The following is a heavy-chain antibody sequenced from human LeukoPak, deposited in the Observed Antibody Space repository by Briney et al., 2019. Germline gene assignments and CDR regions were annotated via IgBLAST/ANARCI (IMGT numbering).Heavy chain of an antibody. Sequence: GGSLRLSCAASGXTFRSYSMHWVRQAPGKGLLWVSHIDSDGSITTYADSVKGRFTISRDDSKNTLYLQMNSLKTDDTAIYYCTKDDPINRSWGQGTLVTVSS. D-gene: IGHD2/OR15-2a*01. CDR2: IDSDGSIT. CDR1: GXTFRSYS. J-gene: IGHJ4*02. CDR3: TKDDPINRS. V-gene: IGHV3-74*01.